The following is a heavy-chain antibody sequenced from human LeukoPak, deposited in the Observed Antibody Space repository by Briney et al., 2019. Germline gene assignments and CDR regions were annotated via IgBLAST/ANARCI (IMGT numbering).Heavy chain of an antibody. CDR3: ARSIGLTGGGVDV. V-gene: IGHV3-11*01. J-gene: IGHJ6*02. CDR1: GFTFSHYN. D-gene: IGHD3-9*01. Sequence: GGSLRLSCAASGFTFSHYNMNWVRQAPGKGLEWVSYITDSGNTIHYADSVKGRFAISRDNAKNSLYLQMNSLRAEDTAVYYCARSIGLTGGGVDVWGQGTTVTVSS. CDR2: ITDSGNTI.